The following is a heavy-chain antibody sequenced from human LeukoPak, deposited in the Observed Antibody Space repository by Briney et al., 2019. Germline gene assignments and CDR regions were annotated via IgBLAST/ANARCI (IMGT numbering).Heavy chain of an antibody. V-gene: IGHV4-30-4*01. CDR1: GGSISSGDYY. CDR3: ARGAVGTTFDY. CDR2: IYYSGST. Sequence: SQTLSLTCTVSGGSISSGDYYWSWIRQPPGKGLEWIGYIYYSGSTNYNPSLKSRVTISVDTSKNQFSLKLSSVTAADTAVYYCARGAVGTTFDYWGQGTLVTVSS. J-gene: IGHJ4*02. D-gene: IGHD1-26*01.